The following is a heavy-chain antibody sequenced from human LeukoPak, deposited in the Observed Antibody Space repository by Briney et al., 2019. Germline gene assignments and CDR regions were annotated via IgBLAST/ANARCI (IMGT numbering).Heavy chain of an antibody. CDR2: ISTYNGYT. CDR3: AREVSWGVDY. D-gene: IGHD6-13*01. Sequence: ASVKVSCKTSGYTFISYGISWVRQAPGQGLEWMGWISTYNGYTNHTQKLQGRVTMTTDTSTSTAYMELRSLRFDDTAVYYCAREVSWGVDYWGQGTLVTVSS. V-gene: IGHV1-18*01. CDR1: GYTFISYG. J-gene: IGHJ4*02.